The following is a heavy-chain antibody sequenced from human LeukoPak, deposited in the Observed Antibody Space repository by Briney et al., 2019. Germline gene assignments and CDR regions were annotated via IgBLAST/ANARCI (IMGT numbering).Heavy chain of an antibody. Sequence: SETLSLTCTVSGGSISSYNWSWIRQPPGRGLEWIGYIYYSGSTNYNPSLRSRVTISVDTSKNQFSLKLSSVTAADTAVYYCASVEMASFGAFDIWGQGTMVTVSS. J-gene: IGHJ3*02. CDR1: GGSISSYN. V-gene: IGHV4-59*01. D-gene: IGHD5-24*01. CDR3: ASVEMASFGAFDI. CDR2: IYYSGST.